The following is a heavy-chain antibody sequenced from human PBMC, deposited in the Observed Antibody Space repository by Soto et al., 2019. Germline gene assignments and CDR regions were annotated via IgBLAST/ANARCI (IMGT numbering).Heavy chain of an antibody. CDR3: AREIYEITYCTNGVCYTGGMDV. CDR1: GGTFSSYA. V-gene: IGHV1-69*06. D-gene: IGHD2-8*01. Sequence: SVKVSCKASGGTFSSYAISWVRQAPGQGLEWMGGIIPTFGTANYAQKFQGRVTITADKSTSTAYMELSSLRSEDTAVYYCAREIYEITYCTNGVCYTGGMDVGGQGTTVTVPS. CDR2: IIPTFGTA. J-gene: IGHJ6*02.